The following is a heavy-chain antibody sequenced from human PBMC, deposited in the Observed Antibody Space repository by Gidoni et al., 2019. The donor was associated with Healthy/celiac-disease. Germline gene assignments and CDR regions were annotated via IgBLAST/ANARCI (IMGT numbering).Heavy chain of an antibody. CDR2: IKSKTDGGTT. J-gene: IGHJ4*02. CDR1: GFTFSNAW. D-gene: IGHD3-10*01. V-gene: IGHV3-15*01. Sequence: EVQLVESGGGLVKPGGSLRLSCAASGFTFSNAWMSWVRQAPGKGLEWVGRIKSKTDGGTTDYAAPVKGRFTISRDDSKNTLYLQMNSLKTEDTAVYYCTTDLLKLTMVRGVKTFRDYWGQGTLVTVSS. CDR3: TTDLLKLTMVRGVKTFRDY.